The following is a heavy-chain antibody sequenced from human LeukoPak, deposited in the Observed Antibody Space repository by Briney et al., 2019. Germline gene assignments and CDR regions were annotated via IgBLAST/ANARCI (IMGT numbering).Heavy chain of an antibody. V-gene: IGHV1-24*01. CDR2: FDPEDGET. Sequence: ASVKVSCTVSGYTLTELSMHWVRQAPGKGLEWMGGFDPEDGETIYAQKFQGRVTMTEDTSTDTAYMELSSLRSEDTAVYYCATGSSWYQKYYYYYYGMDVWGQGTTVTVSS. CDR1: GYTLTELS. D-gene: IGHD6-13*01. J-gene: IGHJ6*02. CDR3: ATGSSWYQKYYYYYYGMDV.